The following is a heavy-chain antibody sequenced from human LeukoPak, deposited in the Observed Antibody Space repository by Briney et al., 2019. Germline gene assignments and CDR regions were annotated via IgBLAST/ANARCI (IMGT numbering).Heavy chain of an antibody. CDR3: ARRSGYYLDQ. D-gene: IGHD3-22*01. CDR2: IWDDGSNK. J-gene: IGHJ4*02. CDR1: GFTFSNSV. V-gene: IGHV3-33*01. Sequence: PGGSLRLSCAASGFTFSNSVMHWVRQAPGKGLEWVAVIWDDGSNKYYADSVKGRFTISRDNSKNTLYLQMNSLRAEDTAVYYCARRSGYYLDQWGQGTLVTVSS.